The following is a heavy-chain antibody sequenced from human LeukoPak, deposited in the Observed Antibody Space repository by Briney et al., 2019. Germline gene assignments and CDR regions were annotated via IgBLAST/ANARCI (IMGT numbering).Heavy chain of an antibody. Sequence: GGSLRRYCAASGFTFSSYAMSWVRQVPGKGLEWVSAISGSGGSTYYADSVKGRFTISRDNFKNTLYLQMNSLRAEDTAVYYCAKPTSSGGSDYWGQGTLVTVSS. V-gene: IGHV3-23*01. CDR1: GFTFSSYA. J-gene: IGHJ4*02. CDR3: AKPTSSGGSDY. CDR2: ISGSGGST. D-gene: IGHD2-15*01.